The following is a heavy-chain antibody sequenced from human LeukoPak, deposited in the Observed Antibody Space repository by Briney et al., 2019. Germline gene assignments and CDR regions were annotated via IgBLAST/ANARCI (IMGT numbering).Heavy chain of an antibody. J-gene: IGHJ5*02. Sequence: SSETLSLTCTVSGGSISSYYWSWIRQPPGKGLEWIGYIYYSGSTNYNPSLKSRVTISVDTSKNQFSLKLSSVTAADTAVYYCARCGLWFGEVNWFDPWGQGTLVTVSS. CDR3: ARCGLWFGEVNWFDP. CDR2: IYYSGST. CDR1: GGSISSYY. D-gene: IGHD3-10*01. V-gene: IGHV4-59*01.